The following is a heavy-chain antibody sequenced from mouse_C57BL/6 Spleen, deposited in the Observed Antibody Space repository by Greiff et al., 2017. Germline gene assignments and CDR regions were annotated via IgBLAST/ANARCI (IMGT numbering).Heavy chain of an antibody. Sequence: EVKVEESGPGLVKPSQSLSLTCSVTGYSITSGYYWNWIRQFPGNNLECMGYLSYDGSNNYNPSLKNRISITRDTSKNQFLLKLKSVTTEDTATYYYARARLGRWYFDVWGTGTTVTVSS. J-gene: IGHJ1*03. CDR3: ARARLGRWYFDV. CDR2: LSYDGSN. D-gene: IGHD4-1*01. CDR1: GYSITSGYY. V-gene: IGHV3-6*01.